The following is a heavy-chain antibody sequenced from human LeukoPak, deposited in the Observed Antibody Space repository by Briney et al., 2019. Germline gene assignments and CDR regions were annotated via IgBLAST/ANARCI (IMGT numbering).Heavy chain of an antibody. D-gene: IGHD3-3*01. Sequence: PGGSLRLSCAASGFTFSSYAMSWVRQAPGKGLEWVSSISSSSSYIYYADSVKGRFTISRDNAKNSLYLQMNSLRAEDTAVYYCASWSGFESYYYYYGMDVWGQGTTVTVSS. V-gene: IGHV3-21*01. CDR3: ASWSGFESYYYYYGMDV. CDR1: GFTFSSYA. J-gene: IGHJ6*02. CDR2: ISSSSSYI.